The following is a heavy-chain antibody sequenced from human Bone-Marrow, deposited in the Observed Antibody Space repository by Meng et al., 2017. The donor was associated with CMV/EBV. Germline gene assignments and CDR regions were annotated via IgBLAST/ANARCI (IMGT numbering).Heavy chain of an antibody. V-gene: IGHV4-4*02. CDR3: ARGDYYDGSGYNLS. Sequence: VSCFSISSNNWWTWVRQPPGKGLEWIGEIYHSGSTNYNPSLESRVTMSVAKSKNQFSLNLSSVTAADTAVYYCARGDYYDGSGYNLSWGQGTLVTVSS. D-gene: IGHD3-22*01. J-gene: IGHJ4*02. CDR1: CFSISSNNW. CDR2: IYHSGST.